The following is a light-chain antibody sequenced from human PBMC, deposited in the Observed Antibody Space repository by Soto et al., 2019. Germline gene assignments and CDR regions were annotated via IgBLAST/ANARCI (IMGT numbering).Light chain of an antibody. CDR3: QQYNSYPLA. CDR2: GAS. V-gene: IGKV1-5*01. CDR1: QSISSW. Sequence: DIQMTQSPSTLSASVGDRITITCRASQSISSWLAWYQQKSGKAPKLLIYGASSLESGVPSRFSGSGSGTEFTLTSSSLQPDDFATYYCQQYNSYPLAFGGGTKVEI. J-gene: IGKJ4*01.